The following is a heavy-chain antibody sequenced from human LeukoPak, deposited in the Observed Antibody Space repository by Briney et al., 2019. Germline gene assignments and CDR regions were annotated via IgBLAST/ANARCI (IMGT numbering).Heavy chain of an antibody. Sequence: GASVKVSCKASGYTFTSYGISWVRQAPGQGLEWMGWISAYNGNTNYAQKLQGRVTMTTDTSTSTAYMELRSLRSDDTAVYYCARTSGRGFSQGSFDSGGQGTLVTVSS. J-gene: IGHJ4*02. D-gene: IGHD2-15*01. CDR2: ISAYNGNT. V-gene: IGHV1-18*01. CDR3: ARTSGRGFSQGSFDS. CDR1: GYTFTSYG.